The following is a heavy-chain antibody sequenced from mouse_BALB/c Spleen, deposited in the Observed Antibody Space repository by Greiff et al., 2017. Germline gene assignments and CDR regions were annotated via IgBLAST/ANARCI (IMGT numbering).Heavy chain of an antibody. Sequence: VQLQQSGAELVRPGTSVKVSCKASGYAFTNYLIEWVKQRPGQGLEWIGMIHPSDSETRLNQKFKDKAKLTVDKSSSTAYMQLSSPTSEDSAVYYCARSGSSYWYFDVWGAGTTVTVSS. J-gene: IGHJ1*01. CDR3: ARSGSSYWYFDV. CDR1: GYAFTNYL. V-gene: IGHV1-54*01. D-gene: IGHD1-1*01. CDR2: IHPSDSET.